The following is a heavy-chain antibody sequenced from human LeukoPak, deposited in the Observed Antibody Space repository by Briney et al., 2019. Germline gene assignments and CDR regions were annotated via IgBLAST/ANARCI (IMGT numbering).Heavy chain of an antibody. CDR1: GGSISSGDYY. D-gene: IGHD2-8*01. Sequence: PSETLSLTCTVSGGSISSGDYYWSWIRQPPGKGLEWIGYIYYSGSTYYNPSLKSRVTISVDTSKNQFSLKLSSVTAADTAVYYCARASEGIVLMVYATGGDAFDIWGQGTMVTVSS. CDR2: IYYSGST. V-gene: IGHV4-30-4*01. J-gene: IGHJ3*02. CDR3: ARASEGIVLMVYATGGDAFDI.